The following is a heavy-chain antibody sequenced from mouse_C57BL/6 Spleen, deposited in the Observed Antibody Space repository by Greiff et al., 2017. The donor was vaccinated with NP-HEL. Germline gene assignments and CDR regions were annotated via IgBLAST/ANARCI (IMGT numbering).Heavy chain of an antibody. CDR2: IYPGDGDT. J-gene: IGHJ2*01. V-gene: IGHV1-82*01. Sequence: VQLQQSGPELVKPGASVKISCKASGYAFSSSWMNWVKQRPGKGLEGIGRIYPGDGDTNYNGKFKGKATLTADKSSSTAYMQLSSLTSEDSAVYFCARYGSSPFDYWGQGTTLTVSS. D-gene: IGHD1-1*01. CDR1: GYAFSSSW. CDR3: ARYGSSPFDY.